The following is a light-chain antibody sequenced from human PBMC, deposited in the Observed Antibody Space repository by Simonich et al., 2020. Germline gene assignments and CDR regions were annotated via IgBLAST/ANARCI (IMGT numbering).Light chain of an antibody. V-gene: IGKV4-1*01. J-gene: IGKJ5*01. CDR3: QQYYSTPIT. Sequence: DIVMTQSPDSLAVSLGERATINCKSSQSVLYSPNQNNYLAWYQQKPGQPPKLLIYWASTRESGVPDRFSGSGSGTDFPLTISSLQAEDVAVYYCQQYYSTPITFGQGTRLEIK. CDR2: WAS. CDR1: QSVLYSPNQNNY.